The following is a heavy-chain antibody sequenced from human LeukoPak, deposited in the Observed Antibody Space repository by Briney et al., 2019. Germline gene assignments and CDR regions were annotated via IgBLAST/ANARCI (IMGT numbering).Heavy chain of an antibody. CDR2: INHSGST. D-gene: IGHD3-22*01. V-gene: IGHV4-34*01. CDR3: ARGYEIVVVILGHQNRYFDY. Sequence: SETLSLTCAVYGGSFSGYYWSWIRQPLGKGLEWIGEINHSGSTNYNPSLKSRVTISVDTSKNQFSLKLSSVTAADTAVYYCARGYEIVVVILGHQNRYFDYWGQGTLVTVSS. CDR1: GGSFSGYY. J-gene: IGHJ4*02.